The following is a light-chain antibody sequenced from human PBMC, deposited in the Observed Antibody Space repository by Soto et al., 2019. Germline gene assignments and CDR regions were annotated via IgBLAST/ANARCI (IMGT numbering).Light chain of an antibody. Sequence: QAVVTQPPSVSGAPGQRVSISCTGSSSNIGTGYDVHWYQQLPGTAPKLLIYYNNNRPPGVPARFSGSKSGTSASLAITGLQAEDEADYYCSSYTKNSPYVFGTGTKLTVL. CDR2: YNN. CDR3: SSYTKNSPYV. V-gene: IGLV1-40*01. CDR1: SSNIGTGYD. J-gene: IGLJ1*01.